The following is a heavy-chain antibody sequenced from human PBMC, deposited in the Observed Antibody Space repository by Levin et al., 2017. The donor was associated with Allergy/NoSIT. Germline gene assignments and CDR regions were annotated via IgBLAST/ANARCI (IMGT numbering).Heavy chain of an antibody. J-gene: IGHJ3*02. CDR2: ISGGGETT. CDR3: ARKLTPGETHSSDI. D-gene: IGHD1-26*01. CDR1: GFIFSSYA. Sequence: GESLKISCAASGFIFSSYAINWVRQAPGKGLDWVSAISGGGETTLYADSVKGRFTISRDNSKNTLYLQMNSLRTEDTALYYCARKLTPGETHSSDIWGQGTMVTVSS. V-gene: IGHV3-23*01.